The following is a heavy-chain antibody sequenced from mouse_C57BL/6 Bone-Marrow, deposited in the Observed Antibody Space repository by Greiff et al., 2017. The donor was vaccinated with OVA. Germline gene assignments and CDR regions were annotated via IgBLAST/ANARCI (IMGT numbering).Heavy chain of an antibody. CDR1: GFSLTSYG. D-gene: IGHD1-1*01. CDR2: IWGDGST. CDR3: AKPRITTVVATDYYYAMDY. Sequence: QVQLKQSGPGLVAPSQSLSITCTVSGFSLTSYGVSWVRQPPGKGLEWLGVIWGDGSTNYHSALISRLSISKDNSKSQVFLKLNSLQTDDTATYYCAKPRITTVVATDYYYAMDYWGQGTSVTVSS. V-gene: IGHV2-3*01. J-gene: IGHJ4*01.